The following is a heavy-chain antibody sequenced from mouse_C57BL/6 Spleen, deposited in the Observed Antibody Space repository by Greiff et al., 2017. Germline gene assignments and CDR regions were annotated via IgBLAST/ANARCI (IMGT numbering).Heavy chain of an antibody. CDR1: GYTFTSYW. D-gene: IGHD1-1*01. CDR3: AESGIYYGTGWDFDD. CDR2: LDPSDSYT. J-gene: IGHJ1*03. V-gene: IGHV1-69*01. Sequence: QVQLQQSGAELVMPGASVKLSCKASGYTFTSYWMHWVKQRPGQGLEWIGELDPSDSYTNYNQKFKGKATLTVDTSSSTAYMQLSSLTSEDSAVXNCAESGIYYGTGWDFDDWGTGTTVTVSS.